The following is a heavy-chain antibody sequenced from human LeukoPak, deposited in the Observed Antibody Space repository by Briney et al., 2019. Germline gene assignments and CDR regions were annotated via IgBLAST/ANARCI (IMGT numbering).Heavy chain of an antibody. J-gene: IGHJ4*02. V-gene: IGHV3-23*01. CDR2: ISGSGGST. CDR1: GFPFSSYA. CDR3: AKMRGIVITFGGVIFDS. D-gene: IGHD3-16*01. Sequence: PGGSLRLSCEASGFPFSSYAMSWVRLAPGKGLEWVSTISGSGGSTYYADSVKGRFTISRDNSKNALYLQMNSLRAEDTAVYYCAKMRGIVITFGGVIFDSWGQGTLATVSS.